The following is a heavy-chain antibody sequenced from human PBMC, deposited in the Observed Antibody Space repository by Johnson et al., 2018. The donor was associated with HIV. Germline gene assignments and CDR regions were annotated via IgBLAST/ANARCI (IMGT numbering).Heavy chain of an antibody. V-gene: IGHV3-30*18. J-gene: IGHJ3*02. CDR2: ISYDGSNT. CDR3: AKDGAMAFDI. CDR1: GFTFINAW. D-gene: IGHD2-2*01. Sequence: QPGGSLRLSCAASGFTFINAWMSWVRQAPGTGLEWAAVISYDGSNTYYVDSVKGRFTISRDKSKNTLYLQMNSQRAEDTAVYYCAKDGAMAFDIWGQGTMVTVSS.